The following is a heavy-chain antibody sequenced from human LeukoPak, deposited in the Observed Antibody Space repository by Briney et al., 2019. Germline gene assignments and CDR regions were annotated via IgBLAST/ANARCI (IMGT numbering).Heavy chain of an antibody. CDR2: IWYDGSNT. V-gene: IGHV3-33*01. CDR1: GFTFHNYG. J-gene: IGHJ4*02. D-gene: IGHD2-15*01. CDR3: ARDQQRFCSGGTCYLGFEY. Sequence: RGSLTLSCAASGFTFHNYGMHWVRQAPGKGLEWVALIWYDGSNTYYADSAKGRFTISRENSNNTLYLQMNRLRAEDTAVYYCARDQQRFCSGGTCYLGFEYWGQGILVTVCS.